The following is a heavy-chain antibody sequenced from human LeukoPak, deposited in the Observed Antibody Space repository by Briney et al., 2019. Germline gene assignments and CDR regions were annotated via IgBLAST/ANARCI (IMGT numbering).Heavy chain of an antibody. J-gene: IGHJ4*02. CDR1: GFTFSSYD. CDR3: ARRGSYGGFDY. V-gene: IGHV3-13*01. D-gene: IGHD1-26*01. CDR2: IGTAGDT. Sequence: GGSLRLSCAASGFTFSSYDMHWVRQATGKGLEWVSAIGTAGDTYYPGSVKGRFTTSRENAKNSLYLQMNSLRAGDTAVYYCARRGSYGGFDYWGQGTLVTVSS.